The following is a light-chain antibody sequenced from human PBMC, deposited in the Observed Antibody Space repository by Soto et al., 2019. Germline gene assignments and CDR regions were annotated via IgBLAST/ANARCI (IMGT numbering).Light chain of an antibody. CDR1: QSVSSSH. Sequence: ETVLTQSPGTLSLSPGERATVSCRASQSVSSSHLAWYQQKPGQAPRLLIYGASTRATGIPARFSGSGSGTDFTLTISRLEPEDFAVYYCQQFSSYPLTFGGGTKVDIK. J-gene: IGKJ4*01. CDR3: QQFSSYPLT. V-gene: IGKV3-20*01. CDR2: GAS.